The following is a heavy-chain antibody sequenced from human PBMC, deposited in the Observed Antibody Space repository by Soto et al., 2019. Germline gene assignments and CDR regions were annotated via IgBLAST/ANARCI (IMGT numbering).Heavy chain of an antibody. J-gene: IGHJ4*02. CDR3: AKYTYYHDSSGFPDY. CDR2: IYHSGST. Sequence: PSETLSLTSVVSGDSVSRGGYSWSWIRQPPGKGLEWIGNIYHSGSTYYTPSLKSRVTISEDRSKNQISLKLSSVTAADTAVYYCAKYTYYHDSSGFPDYWCQGTPVTVSS. D-gene: IGHD3-22*01. V-gene: IGHV4-30-2*01. CDR1: GDSVSRGGYS.